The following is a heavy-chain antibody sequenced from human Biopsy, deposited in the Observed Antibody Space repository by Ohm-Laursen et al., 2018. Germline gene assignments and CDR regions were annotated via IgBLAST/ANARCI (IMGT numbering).Heavy chain of an antibody. J-gene: IGHJ6*02. CDR1: GFTFRDWG. D-gene: IGHD4-17*01. CDR2: ISYDGSNK. Sequence: SLRLSCAASGFTFRDWGMLWVRQAPDKGLEWVALISYDGSNKYYADSVKGRFTISRDNSKNTLHLQMNSLRAEDTAIYYCAKSYGDYWGDYYYGLDVWGQGATVAVSS. V-gene: IGHV3-30*18. CDR3: AKSYGDYWGDYYYGLDV.